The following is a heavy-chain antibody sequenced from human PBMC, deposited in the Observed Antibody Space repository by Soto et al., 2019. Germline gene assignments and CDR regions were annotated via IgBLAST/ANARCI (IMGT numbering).Heavy chain of an antibody. D-gene: IGHD3-10*01. CDR2: IIPIFGTA. J-gene: IGHJ5*02. Sequence: GASVKVSCKASGGTFSSYAISWVRQAPGQGLEWMGGIIPIFGTANYAQKFQGRVTITADKSTSTAYMELSSLRSEDTAVYYCARDVNYYGSGSYRGWFDPWGQGTLVTVS. CDR1: GGTFSSYA. V-gene: IGHV1-69*06. CDR3: ARDVNYYGSGSYRGWFDP.